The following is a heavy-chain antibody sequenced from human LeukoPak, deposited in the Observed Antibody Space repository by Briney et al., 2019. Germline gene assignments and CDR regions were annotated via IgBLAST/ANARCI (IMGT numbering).Heavy chain of an antibody. CDR2: IGPSGSST. J-gene: IGHJ4*02. V-gene: IGHV3-23*01. D-gene: IGHD2-2*01. Sequence: GGSLRLSCAASGFTFSGYGMNWVRQAPGKGLEWVSGIGPSGSSTYADSVKGRFTISRDNSKNTMYVQMNSLRAEDTAVYYCAKDRSYASSEDWGQGTLVTVSS. CDR1: GFTFSGYG. CDR3: AKDRSYASSED.